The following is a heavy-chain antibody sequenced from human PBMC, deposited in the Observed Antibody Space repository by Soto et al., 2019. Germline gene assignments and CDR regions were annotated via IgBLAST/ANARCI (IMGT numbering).Heavy chain of an antibody. V-gene: IGHV2-5*02. Sequence: QITLKESGPSLVKPTQTLTLTCTFSGFSLSTGGVGVGWIRQPPGKALEWLALIYWDDDKRYSPSLRSRLTVTKDTSKNQVVLTMTNMDPVDTATYYCAHSRCGGDCLQSYSAHYYYGMYVWGPGTTVTVSS. CDR3: AHSRCGGDCLQSYSAHYYYGMYV. CDR2: IYWDDDK. J-gene: IGHJ6*02. D-gene: IGHD2-21*02. CDR1: GFSLSTGGVG.